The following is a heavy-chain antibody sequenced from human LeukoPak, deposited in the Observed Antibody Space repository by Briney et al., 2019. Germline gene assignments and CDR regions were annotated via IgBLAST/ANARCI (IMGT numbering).Heavy chain of an antibody. J-gene: IGHJ3*02. CDR1: GGSISSGGYY. V-gene: IGHV4-61*08. D-gene: IGHD3-10*01. Sequence: SETLSLTCTVSGGSISSGGYYWSWIRQHPGKGLEWIGYIYYSGSTNYNPSLKSRVTISVDTSKNQFSLKLSSVTAADTAVYYCARRRGYYGSGSYFADAFDIWGQGTMVTVSS. CDR3: ARRRGYYGSGSYFADAFDI. CDR2: IYYSGST.